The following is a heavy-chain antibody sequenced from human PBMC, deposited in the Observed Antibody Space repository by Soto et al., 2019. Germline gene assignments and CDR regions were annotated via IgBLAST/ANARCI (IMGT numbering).Heavy chain of an antibody. D-gene: IGHD3-10*01. CDR3: ASHFGSGEYYYYGMDV. V-gene: IGHV3-20*04. J-gene: IGHJ6*02. CDR2: NNWNGGST. Sequence: PGGSLRLSCAASGFTFDDYGMSWVRQAPGKGLEWVSGNNWNGGSTGYAESVKGRFTISRDNAKNSLYLQMNSLRAEDTALYYCASHFGSGEYYYYGMDVWGQGTTVTVSS. CDR1: GFTFDDYG.